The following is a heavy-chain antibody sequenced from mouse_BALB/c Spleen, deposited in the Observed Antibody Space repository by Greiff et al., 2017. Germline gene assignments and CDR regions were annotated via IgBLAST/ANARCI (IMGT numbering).Heavy chain of an antibody. CDR2: ISYSGST. CDR1: GYSITSDYA. Sequence: EVQLQQSGPGLVKPSQSLSLTCTVTGYSITSDYAWNWIRQFPGNKLEWMGYISYSGSTSYNPSLKSRISITRDTSKNQFFLQLNSVTTEDTATYYCARSWDGYYYFDYWGQGTTLTVSS. J-gene: IGHJ2*01. D-gene: IGHD2-3*01. CDR3: ARSWDGYYYFDY. V-gene: IGHV3-2*02.